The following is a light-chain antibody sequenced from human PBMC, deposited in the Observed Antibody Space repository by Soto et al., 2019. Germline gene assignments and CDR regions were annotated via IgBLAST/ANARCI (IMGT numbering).Light chain of an antibody. CDR3: SSYTSSSSVV. Sequence: QSALTQPASVSGSPGQSITISCTGTSSDVGGYNYVSWYQQHPRKVPKVLIYEVSVRPSGVSNRFSGSKSGNMASLTISGRQAEDEADYYCSSYTSSSSVVFGGGTKLTVL. V-gene: IGLV2-14*01. CDR2: EVS. CDR1: SSDVGGYNY. J-gene: IGLJ2*01.